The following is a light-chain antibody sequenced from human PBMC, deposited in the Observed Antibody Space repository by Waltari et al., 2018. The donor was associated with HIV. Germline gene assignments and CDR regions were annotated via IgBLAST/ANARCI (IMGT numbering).Light chain of an antibody. CDR1: VVAKKY. Sequence: VSPGQTARITCTGDVVAKKYARWFQQKPGQAPVLVIYKDSERPSGIPERFSGSSSGTTVTLTISGAQVEDEADYYCYSAADNIGVFGGGTKLTVL. J-gene: IGLJ3*02. CDR2: KDS. V-gene: IGLV3-27*01. CDR3: YSAADNIGV.